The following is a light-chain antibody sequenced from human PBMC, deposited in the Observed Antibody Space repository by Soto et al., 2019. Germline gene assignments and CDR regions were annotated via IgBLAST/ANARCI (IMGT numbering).Light chain of an antibody. CDR3: QHYGSSPRT. CDR2: GAS. J-gene: IGKJ1*01. Sequence: PGERATLSCRASQSVRSSYLAWYQQKPGQAPRLLISGASRRATGIPDRFSGSGSGTDFTLTISRLEPEDFAVYYCQHYGSSPRTFGQGTKVDIK. CDR1: QSVRSSY. V-gene: IGKV3-20*01.